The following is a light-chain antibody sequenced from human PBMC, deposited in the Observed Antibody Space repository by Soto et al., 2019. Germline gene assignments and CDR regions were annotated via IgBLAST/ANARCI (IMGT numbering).Light chain of an antibody. CDR1: SSDVGAYNY. CDR3: SLYTSSSTLYV. Sequence: QSVLTQPASVSGSPGQSITISCVGTSSDVGAYNYVSWYQQHPGKAPKLMIYEVSNRPSGVSNRFSGSKSGNTASLTISGLQAEDEADYYCSLYTSSSTLYVFGTGTKVTVL. V-gene: IGLV2-14*01. CDR2: EVS. J-gene: IGLJ1*01.